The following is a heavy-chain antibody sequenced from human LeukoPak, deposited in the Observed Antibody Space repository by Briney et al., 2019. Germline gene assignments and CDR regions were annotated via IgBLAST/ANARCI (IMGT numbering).Heavy chain of an antibody. CDR3: TGGALDY. CDR1: GFTFSDYW. V-gene: IGHV3-7*04. J-gene: IGHJ4*02. CDR2: INQDGRDQ. Sequence: GGSLRLSCAASGFTFSDYWMSWVRQAPGQGLGWVAKINQDGRDQHFVDSVKGRFTISRDNAKNLLFLQMDSLRAEDTAVYYCTGGALDYWGPGTLVTVSS.